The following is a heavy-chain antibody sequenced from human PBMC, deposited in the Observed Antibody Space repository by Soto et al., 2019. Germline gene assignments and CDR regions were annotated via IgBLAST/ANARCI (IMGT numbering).Heavy chain of an antibody. CDR1: GFTFSGFD. J-gene: IGHJ4*02. D-gene: IGHD2-15*01. V-gene: IGHV3-13*01. CDR2: IGTAGDT. Sequence: GFLRLSCEAAGFTFSGFDMHWVRQPTGKGLEWVSTIGTAGDTYYAVSVKGRFTISRDNAKNSLSLQMNSLRAGDTAVYFCARGQEVGAHFFDSWGQGTQVTVSS. CDR3: ARGQEVGAHFFDS.